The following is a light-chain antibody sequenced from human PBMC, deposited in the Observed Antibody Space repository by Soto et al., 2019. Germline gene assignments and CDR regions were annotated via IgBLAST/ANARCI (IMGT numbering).Light chain of an antibody. Sequence: DIQMTQSPSSLSASVGDRVTITCRASQSISSYLNWYQQKPGKAPKLLIYAASSLQSGVPSSFSGSGSGTEFTLTISSLQPEDFAAYYCQQSYSTPPTFGHGTKVEIK. V-gene: IGKV1-39*01. CDR1: QSISSY. CDR3: QQSYSTPPT. J-gene: IGKJ1*01. CDR2: AAS.